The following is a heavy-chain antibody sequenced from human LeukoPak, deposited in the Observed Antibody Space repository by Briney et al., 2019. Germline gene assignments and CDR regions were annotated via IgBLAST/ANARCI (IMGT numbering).Heavy chain of an antibody. CDR1: GYSFTSYA. CDR3: ARDRYGDGFAHFGY. CDR2: ITPSGGT. V-gene: IGHV1-2*02. J-gene: IGHJ4*02. D-gene: IGHD5-24*01. Sequence: ASVKVSCKDSGYSFTSYAIHWVRPAPGQGLEWMGWITPSGGTNYPQKLQGRVAITRDTSITTAYMDLSRLTYDDTAVYYCARDRYGDGFAHFGYWGQGALVTVSS.